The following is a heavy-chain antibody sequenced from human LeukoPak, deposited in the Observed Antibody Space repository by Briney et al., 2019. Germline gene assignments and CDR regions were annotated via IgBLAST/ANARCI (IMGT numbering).Heavy chain of an antibody. CDR1: GFTFSNAW. CDR3: TTDTDKEVPGGSFDY. D-gene: IGHD2-2*01. Sequence: GGSLRLSCAASGFTFSNAWMSWVRQAPGKGLEWVGRIKSKTDGGTTDYAAPVKGRFTISRDDSKNTLYLQMNSLKTEDTAVYYCTTDTDKEVPGGSFDYWGQGTLVTVSS. J-gene: IGHJ4*02. V-gene: IGHV3-15*01. CDR2: IKSKTDGGTT.